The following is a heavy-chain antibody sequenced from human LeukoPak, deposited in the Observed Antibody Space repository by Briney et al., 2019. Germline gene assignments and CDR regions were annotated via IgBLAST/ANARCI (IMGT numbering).Heavy chain of an antibody. CDR1: GFNFNVYG. V-gene: IGHV3-30*02. CDR2: IRYDGSHI. Sequence: PGGSLRLSCEASGFNFNVYGTHWVRQTPGKGLEWVAFIRYDGSHIYYADPVKGRFTISRDNSKNTVHLQMDSLRPEDTAVYFCAKEPQPYYEENYFDHWGQGTLVTVSS. D-gene: IGHD3-16*01. CDR3: AKEPQPYYEENYFDH. J-gene: IGHJ4*02.